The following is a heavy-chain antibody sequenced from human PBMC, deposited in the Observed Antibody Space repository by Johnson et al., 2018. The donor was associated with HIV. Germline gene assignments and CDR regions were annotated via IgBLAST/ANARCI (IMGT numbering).Heavy chain of an antibody. CDR3: TTVLRPKPLDAFDI. CDR2: ISYAGSNK. J-gene: IGHJ3*02. CDR1: GFTFSSYA. V-gene: IGHV3-30-3*01. Sequence: QVQLVESGGGVVQPGRSLRLSCAASGFTFSSYAMHWVRQAPGKGLEWVAVISYAGSNKYSADYVKGRFTISRDNSKNTLYLQMNSLKTEDTAVYYCTTVLRPKPLDAFDIWGQGTMVTVSS.